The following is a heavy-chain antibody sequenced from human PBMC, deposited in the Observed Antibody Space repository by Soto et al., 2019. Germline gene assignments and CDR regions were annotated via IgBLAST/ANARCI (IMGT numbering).Heavy chain of an antibody. Sequence: GGSLRLSCAASGFTFSSYSMNWVRQAPGKGLEWVSYISSSSSTIYYADSVKGRFNISRDNAKNSMYPQMNSLRAEDTAVYYCARGPYYYDSSGPWEYFDLWGRGTLVTVSS. CDR1: GFTFSSYS. CDR2: ISSSSSTI. CDR3: ARGPYYYDSSGPWEYFDL. V-gene: IGHV3-48*01. J-gene: IGHJ2*01. D-gene: IGHD3-22*01.